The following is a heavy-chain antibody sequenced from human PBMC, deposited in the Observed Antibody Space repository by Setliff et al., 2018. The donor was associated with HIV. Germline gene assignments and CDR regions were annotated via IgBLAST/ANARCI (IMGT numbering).Heavy chain of an antibody. V-gene: IGHV3-7*01. Sequence: PGGSLRLSCAASGFTFSSYWMTWVRQAPGKGLEWVANIQKDGNEQYYVGSLKGRSTISRDNARNALYLQMNSLRVDDTAVYYCARKLETAMVFDYWGQGTLVTVSS. CDR1: GFTFSSYW. CDR2: IQKDGNEQ. D-gene: IGHD5-18*01. J-gene: IGHJ4*02. CDR3: ARKLETAMVFDY.